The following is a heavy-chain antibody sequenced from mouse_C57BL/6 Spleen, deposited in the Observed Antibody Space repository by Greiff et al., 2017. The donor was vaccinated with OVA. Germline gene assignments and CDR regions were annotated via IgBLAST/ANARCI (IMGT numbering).Heavy chain of an antibody. CDR3: ARHRGGYDYDDWFAY. V-gene: IGHV5-9*01. Sequence: EVKLVESGGGLVKPGGSLKLSCAASGFTFSSYTMSWVRQTPEKRLEWVATISGGGGNTYYPDSVKGRFTISRDNAKNTLYLQMSSLRSEDTALYYCARHRGGYDYDDWFAYWGQGTLVTVSA. CDR1: GFTFSSYT. J-gene: IGHJ3*01. CDR2: ISGGGGNT. D-gene: IGHD2-4*01.